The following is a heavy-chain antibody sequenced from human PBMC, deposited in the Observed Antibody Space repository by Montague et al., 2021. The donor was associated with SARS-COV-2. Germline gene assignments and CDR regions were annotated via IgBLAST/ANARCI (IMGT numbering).Heavy chain of an antibody. D-gene: IGHD2/OR15-2a*01. CDR2: IYWDDDT. J-gene: IGHJ4*02. V-gene: IGHV2-5*02. CDR3: AHIRRMYYFDD. CDR1: GFSLSSSGVG. Sequence: VKPTQTLTLTCTFSGFSLSSSGVGVGWIRQPPGKAPEWLALIYWDDDTRYSPPLKSRLTVTKGTSKNQVVHTLTNMDTVDTATYFCAHIRRMYYFDDWGQGTLVTVSS.